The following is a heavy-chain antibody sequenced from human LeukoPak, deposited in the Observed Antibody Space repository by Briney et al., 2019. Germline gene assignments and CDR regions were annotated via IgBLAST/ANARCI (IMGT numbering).Heavy chain of an antibody. J-gene: IGHJ3*02. D-gene: IGHD3-10*01. CDR2: ITSSGSTI. CDR3: AREGRYYGSGSHRDGFDI. CDR1: GFTFSRYE. V-gene: IGHV3-48*03. Sequence: GGSLRLSCAASGFTFSRYEMNWVRQAPGKGLEWVSYITSSGSTIYYAGSVKGRFTISRHNAKNSLYLQMNSLRAEDTAVYYCAREGRYYGSGSHRDGFDIWGPGTMVTVSS.